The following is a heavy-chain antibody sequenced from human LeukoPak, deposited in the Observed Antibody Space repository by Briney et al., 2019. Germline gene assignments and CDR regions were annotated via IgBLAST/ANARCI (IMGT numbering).Heavy chain of an antibody. CDR3: ARHAYYHDSSGYLEY. CDR1: GGSISSYY. CDR2: IYYGGGT. Sequence: SETLSLTCTISGGSISSYYWSWVRQPPAKGLEWIGYIYYGGGTNYSPSLKSRVTISVDTSKTQFFLKLSSVTAADTAVYYCARHAYYHDSSGYLEYWGQGTPVTVSS. J-gene: IGHJ4*02. D-gene: IGHD3-22*01. V-gene: IGHV4-59*08.